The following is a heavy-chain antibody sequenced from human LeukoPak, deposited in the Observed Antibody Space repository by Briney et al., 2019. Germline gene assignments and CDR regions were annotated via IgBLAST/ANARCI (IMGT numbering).Heavy chain of an antibody. CDR3: ARAVVNQLLFY. J-gene: IGHJ4*02. D-gene: IGHD2-2*01. V-gene: IGHV1-46*01. CDR1: GYTVTSYY. Sequence: ASVKVSCTASGYTVTSYYMHWVRQAPGQGLAWMGIINPSGGSTSYAQKFQGRVTMTRDTSTSTVYMELSSLRSEDTAVYYCARAVVNQLLFYWGQGTLVTVSS. CDR2: INPSGGST.